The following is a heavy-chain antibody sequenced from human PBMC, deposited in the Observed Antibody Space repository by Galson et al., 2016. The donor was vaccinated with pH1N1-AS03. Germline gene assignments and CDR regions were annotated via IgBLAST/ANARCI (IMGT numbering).Heavy chain of an antibody. D-gene: IGHD6-19*01. CDR1: GFSFSTYS. V-gene: IGHV3-30*04. CDR2: ISYDGTKK. Sequence: SLRLSCAASGFSFSTYSVHWVRQAPGRGLEWVALISYDGTKKFYADSVRGRFTISRDTAKNPVYLQMNSLRVEDTAVYYCTRASGSGWYGSYYDYWGQGTLVPVSS. CDR3: TRASGSGWYGSYYDY. J-gene: IGHJ4*02.